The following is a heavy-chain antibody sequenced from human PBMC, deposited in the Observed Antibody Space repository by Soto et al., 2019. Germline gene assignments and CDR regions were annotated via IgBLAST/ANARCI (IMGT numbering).Heavy chain of an antibody. D-gene: IGHD5-12*01. J-gene: IGHJ5*02. Sequence: EVQLVESGGGLVKPGGTLRLSCAASGFAFSSYGMNWVRQARGKGLEWVSSISSSSSYIYYADSGKCRVTISRDNAKNSLYLQMNSLRADDTSVYYCARDSSGYDSASDPLHQGTLVTVSS. CDR1: GFAFSSYG. CDR3: ARDSSGYDSASDP. V-gene: IGHV3-21*01. CDR2: ISSSSSYI.